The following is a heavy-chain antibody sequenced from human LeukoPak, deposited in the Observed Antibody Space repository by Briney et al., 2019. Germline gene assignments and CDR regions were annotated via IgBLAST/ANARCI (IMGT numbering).Heavy chain of an antibody. V-gene: IGHV1-2*02. CDR1: GYTFTGYY. J-gene: IGHJ4*02. CDR3: ARWGSSWYLTGPGY. Sequence: GASVKVSCKASGYTFTGYYMHWVRQAPGQGLEWMGWINPNSGGTKYAQKFQGRVTMTRDTSISTAYMEPTRLRSDDTAVYYCARWGSSWYLTGPGYWGQGTLVTVSS. CDR2: INPNSGGT. D-gene: IGHD6-13*01.